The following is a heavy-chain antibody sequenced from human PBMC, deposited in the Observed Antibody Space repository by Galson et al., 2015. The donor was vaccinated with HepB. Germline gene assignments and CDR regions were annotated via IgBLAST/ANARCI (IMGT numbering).Heavy chain of an antibody. J-gene: IGHJ4*02. V-gene: IGHV5-51*03. CDR3: ARRAYSSGWYFDY. CDR1: GYSFTRYW. D-gene: IGHD6-19*01. CDR2: IYPGDSDT. Sequence: QSGAEVKKPGESLTISCKGSGYSFTRYWIGWVRQMPGKGLEWMGIIYPGDSDTRYSPSFQGQVTISADKSISTAYLQWISLKASDTAMYYCARRAYSSGWYFDYWGQGTLVTVSS.